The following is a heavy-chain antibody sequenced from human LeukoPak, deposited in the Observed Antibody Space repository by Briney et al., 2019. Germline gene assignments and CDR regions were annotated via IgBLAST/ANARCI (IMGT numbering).Heavy chain of an antibody. CDR1: GFTLSRFW. J-gene: IGHJ2*01. D-gene: IGHD3/OR15-3a*01. CDR2: INQDESRK. CDR3: AKLIRDVTIYDF. V-gene: IGHV3-7*01. Sequence: GGSLRLSCAASGFTLSRFWMSWVRQAPGEGLEWVASINQDESRKHYSDSVRGRFTISRDNTRNSLFLHMDSLSVDDTAIYYCAKLIRDVTIYDFWGRGALVTVSS.